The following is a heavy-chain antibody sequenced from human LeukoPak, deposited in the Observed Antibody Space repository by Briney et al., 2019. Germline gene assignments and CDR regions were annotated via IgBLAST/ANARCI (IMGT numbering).Heavy chain of an antibody. Sequence: SETLSLTCTVSGGFISSYYWSWIRQPPGKGLEWIGYFYASGTTNYNPSLENRVSISVDTSKNQFSLKLNSVTAADTAVYYCATATLRSARWDYWGQGTLVTVSS. V-gene: IGHV4-4*09. CDR2: FYASGTT. D-gene: IGHD6-13*01. CDR3: ATATLRSARWDY. CDR1: GGFISSYY. J-gene: IGHJ4*02.